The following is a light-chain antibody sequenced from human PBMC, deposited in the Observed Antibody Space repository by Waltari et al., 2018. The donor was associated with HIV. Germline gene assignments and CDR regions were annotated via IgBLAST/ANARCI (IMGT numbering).Light chain of an antibody. CDR1: SSDVGGYNL. J-gene: IGLJ2*01. Sequence: QSALTQPASVSGSPGQSITISCTGTSSDVGGYNLVYWYQQHPGKAPKPMNYEVSKRPSGVSKLISCSKSGDTASLTISGLQAEGEADYYCCANAGSTTDVIFGGGTKLTVL. CDR3: CANAGSTTDVI. V-gene: IGLV2-23*02. CDR2: EVS.